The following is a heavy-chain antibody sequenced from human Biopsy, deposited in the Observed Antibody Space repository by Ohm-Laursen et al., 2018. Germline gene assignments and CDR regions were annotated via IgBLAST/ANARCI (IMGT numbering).Heavy chain of an antibody. J-gene: IGHJ3*01. CDR2: IYPGGST. CDR1: GGSMTGYE. V-gene: IGHV4-4*07. Sequence: GTLSLTCSVSGGSMTGYEWSWIRQPAGKGLEWIGRIYPGGSTNYNPSLKSRVTMSVDTSKKQLSLRLRSVTAADTAMYYCASVALSPTNDAFDLWGQGTMVVVSS. D-gene: IGHD3-3*02. CDR3: ASVALSPTNDAFDL.